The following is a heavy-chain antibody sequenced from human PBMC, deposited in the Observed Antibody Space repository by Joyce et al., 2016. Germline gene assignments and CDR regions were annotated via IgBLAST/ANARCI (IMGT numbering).Heavy chain of an antibody. V-gene: IGHV1-24*01. J-gene: IGHJ4*02. D-gene: IGHD3-22*01. CDR3: ATGDDSHYFDS. Sequence: QVHLMQSAAEVKKPGASVRVSCKVSGYTLTHLSVHWVRQILGKGLEWMGGFEPEEGETLYAQSFQGRVTMTEDRSSDTAYMELRSLRSDDMAMYYCATGDDSHYFDSWGQGTLVIVSS. CDR2: FEPEEGET. CDR1: GYTLTHLS.